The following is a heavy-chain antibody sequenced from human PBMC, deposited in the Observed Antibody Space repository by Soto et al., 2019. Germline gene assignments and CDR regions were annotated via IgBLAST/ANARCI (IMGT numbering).Heavy chain of an antibody. V-gene: IGHV5-10-1*01. CDR3: ARLQAAAGDNDLTLAY. CDR2: IDPSDSYT. D-gene: IGHD6-13*01. Sequence: GESLKNSCKGSGDSFISYWISWVRQITGKGLEWMGRIDPSDSYTNYSPSFQGHVTISADKSISTAYLQWSSLKASDTAMYYCARLQAAAGDNDLTLAYWGQGTLVTVSS. CDR1: GDSFISYW. J-gene: IGHJ4*02.